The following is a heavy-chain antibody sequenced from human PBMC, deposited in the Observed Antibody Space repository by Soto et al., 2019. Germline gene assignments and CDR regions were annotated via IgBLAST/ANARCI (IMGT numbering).Heavy chain of an antibody. CDR3: AKEKSDSSSLNRPFDY. CDR2: IGGSGGGT. V-gene: IGHV3-23*01. CDR1: GFTFTTYA. D-gene: IGHD3-22*01. Sequence: PVGSLRLSCAASGFTFTTYAMSWVRQAPGKGLEWVSAIGGSGGGTHYADSVEGRFAISRDNSKNTLYLQMNTLRAEDTAVYYCAKEKSDSSSLNRPFDYWGQGTPVTVSS. J-gene: IGHJ4*02.